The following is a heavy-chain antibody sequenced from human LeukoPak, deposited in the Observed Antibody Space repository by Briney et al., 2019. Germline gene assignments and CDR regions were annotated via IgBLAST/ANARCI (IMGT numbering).Heavy chain of an antibody. CDR3: ARLSGGGIAVDDYNVDY. D-gene: IGHD6-19*01. V-gene: IGHV4-59*01. Sequence: SETLSLTCTVSGGSISSYYWSWIRQPPGKGLEWIGYIYYSGSTNYNPSLKSRVNISVDTSKNQFSLKLSSVTAADTAVYYCARLSGGGIAVDDYNVDYWGQGTLVTVSS. J-gene: IGHJ4*02. CDR1: GGSISSYY. CDR2: IYYSGST.